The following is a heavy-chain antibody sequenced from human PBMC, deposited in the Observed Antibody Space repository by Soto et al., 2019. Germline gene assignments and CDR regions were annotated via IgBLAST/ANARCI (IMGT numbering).Heavy chain of an antibody. CDR2: ISAYNGNT. J-gene: IGHJ4*02. D-gene: IGHD3-9*01. CDR1: GYTFTSYG. V-gene: IGHV1-18*01. CDR3: ARDRDLRYFDWFVYYFDY. Sequence: ASVKVSCKASGYTFTSYGTSWVRQAPGQGLEWMGWISAYNGNTNYAQKPQGRVTMTTDTSTSTAYMELRSLRSDDTAVYYCARDRDLRYFDWFVYYFDYWGQGTLVTVSS.